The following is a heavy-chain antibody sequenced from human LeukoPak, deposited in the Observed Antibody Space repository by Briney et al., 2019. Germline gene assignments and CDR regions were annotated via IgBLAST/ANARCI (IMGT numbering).Heavy chain of an antibody. J-gene: IGHJ6*02. CDR3: ARSRSVSNYKGMDV. CDR1: GFTFSDYS. Sequence: GGSLRLSCPASGFTFSDYSMSWVRQAPGKGLEWVSSISSSSDYIYYADSVKGRFTISKDNARNSLYLQMNSLRAEDTAVYYCARSRSVSNYKGMDVWGQGTTVTVSS. CDR2: ISSSSDYI. D-gene: IGHD5/OR15-5a*01. V-gene: IGHV3-21*01.